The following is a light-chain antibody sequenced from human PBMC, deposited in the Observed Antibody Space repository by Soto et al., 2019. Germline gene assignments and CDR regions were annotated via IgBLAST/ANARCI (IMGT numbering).Light chain of an antibody. V-gene: IGKV3-15*01. CDR3: QQYNFWPPLT. J-gene: IGKJ4*01. Sequence: EIVLTQSPGTLSLSPGERATLSCRASQSVSNNYLAWYRQKPGQAPRLLISDASTRATGVPARFSGSGSGTEFTLTISSLQSEDSGIYYCQQYNFWPPLTFGGGTKVEIK. CDR1: QSVSNN. CDR2: DAS.